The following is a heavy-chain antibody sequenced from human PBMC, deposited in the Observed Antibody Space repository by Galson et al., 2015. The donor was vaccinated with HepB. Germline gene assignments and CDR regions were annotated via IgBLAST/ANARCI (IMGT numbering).Heavy chain of an antibody. CDR2: INAYNGNT. Sequence: SVKVSCKASGYTFTSYGVSWVRQAPGQGLEWMGWINAYNGNTNYAQMLQGRVTMTEDTSTDTAYMELSSLRSEDTAVYYCATGCSGGSCYSVDYYYYMDVWGKGTTVTVSS. CDR1: GYTFTSYG. J-gene: IGHJ6*03. V-gene: IGHV1-18*04. CDR3: ATGCSGGSCYSVDYYYYMDV. D-gene: IGHD2-15*01.